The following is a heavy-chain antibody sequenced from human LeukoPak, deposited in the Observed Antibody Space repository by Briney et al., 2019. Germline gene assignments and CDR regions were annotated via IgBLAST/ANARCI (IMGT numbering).Heavy chain of an antibody. V-gene: IGHV4-39*01. CDR2: IYYSGST. D-gene: IGHD3-16*01. J-gene: IGHJ6*03. Sequence: SETLSLTCSVSGGSISSNSFYWDWIRQPPEKGLEWIGSIYYSGSTFYSSSLESRVSLSVDMSKNQFSLKLTSVTAADTAVYYCARQGADYFYYYVDVWGEGTTVAVSS. CDR1: GGSISSNSFY. CDR3: ARQGADYFYYYVDV.